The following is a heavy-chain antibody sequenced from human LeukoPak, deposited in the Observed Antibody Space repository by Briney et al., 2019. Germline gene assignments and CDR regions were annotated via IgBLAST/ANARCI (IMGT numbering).Heavy chain of an antibody. Sequence: RGECLKISCKGSGYSFTSYWIGWVRQMPGIGLEWMGIIYPGDSDTRYSPSFQGQVTISADKSISTAYLQWSSLKASDTAMYYCARPGQLGEYTPYHFDYWGQGILVTVSS. CDR1: GYSFTSYW. CDR2: IYPGDSDT. D-gene: IGHD3-16*01. V-gene: IGHV5-51*01. J-gene: IGHJ4*02. CDR3: ARPGQLGEYTPYHFDY.